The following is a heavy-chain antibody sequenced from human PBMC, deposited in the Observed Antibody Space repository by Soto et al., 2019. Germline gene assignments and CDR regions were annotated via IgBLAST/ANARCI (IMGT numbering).Heavy chain of an antibody. Sequence: EVQLVESGGGLIQPGGSMRLSCAASGLTVSSNYMKYVRQAPGKGLEWVSLIYNGGGTDYADSVTARFTVSRYTSTNTRYLHMTSLRTEDPAVYYCARMGKWRVPVDYSDGMDVWGQGTSFTVSS. CDR1: GLTVSSNY. D-gene: IGHD3-16*01. CDR3: ARMGKWRVPVDYSDGMDV. J-gene: IGHJ6*02. CDR2: IYNGGGT. V-gene: IGHV3-53*01.